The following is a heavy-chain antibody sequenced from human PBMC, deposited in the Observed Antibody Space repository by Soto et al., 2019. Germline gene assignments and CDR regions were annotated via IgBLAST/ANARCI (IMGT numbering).Heavy chain of an antibody. V-gene: IGHV4-39*01. CDR2: IYYSGST. CDR1: GGSISSSSYY. Sequence: QLQLQESGPGLVKPSETLSLTCTVSGGSISSSSYYWGWIRQPPGKGLEWIGSIYYSGSTYYNPSLKSRVTISVDTSKTQFSLKVSSVTAADTAVYYCAGHEWGTMIVVGGAYFDYWGQGTLVTVSS. J-gene: IGHJ4*02. CDR3: AGHEWGTMIVVGGAYFDY. D-gene: IGHD3-22*01.